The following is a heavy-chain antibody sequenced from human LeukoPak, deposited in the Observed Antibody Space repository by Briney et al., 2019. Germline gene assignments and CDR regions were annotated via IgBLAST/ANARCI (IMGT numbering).Heavy chain of an antibody. D-gene: IGHD3-22*01. J-gene: IGHJ4*02. CDR3: ARVGDSSFTRQLPFDY. V-gene: IGHV4-38-2*02. Sequence: SETLSLTCTVSGYSISSGYYCGWIRQPPGKGLEWIGRIYHSGSTYYNPSLKSRVTISVDTSKNQFSLKLSSVTAADTAVYYCARVGDSSFTRQLPFDYWGQGTLVTVSS. CDR1: GYSISSGYY. CDR2: IYHSGST.